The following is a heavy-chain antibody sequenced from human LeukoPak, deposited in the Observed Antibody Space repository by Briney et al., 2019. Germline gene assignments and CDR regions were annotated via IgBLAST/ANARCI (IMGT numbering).Heavy chain of an antibody. CDR2: IYYSGGT. CDR1: GGSISSHY. J-gene: IGHJ4*02. V-gene: IGHV4-59*11. CDR3: ARDLVS. Sequence: SETLSLTCTVSGGSISSHYWSWIRQPPGKGLEWIGYIYYSGGTNYNPSLKSRVTISVDTSKNQFSLKLSSVTAADTAVYYCARDLVSWGQGTLVTVSS.